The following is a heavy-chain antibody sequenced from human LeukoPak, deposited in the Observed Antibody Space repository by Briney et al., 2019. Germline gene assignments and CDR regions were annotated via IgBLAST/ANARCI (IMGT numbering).Heavy chain of an antibody. CDR2: IYPDDSDT. CDR1: GYSFTTYW. Sequence: GESLKISCETSGYSFTTYWIGWVRQRPGTGLEWVGAIYPDDSDTRYSPSFQGQVAISADRSIRTAYLKWNSLKASDTGMYYCARRGGGSGDFQLFDPWGQGTLVTVSS. J-gene: IGHJ5*02. CDR3: ARRGGGSGDFQLFDP. V-gene: IGHV5-51*01. D-gene: IGHD2/OR15-2a*01.